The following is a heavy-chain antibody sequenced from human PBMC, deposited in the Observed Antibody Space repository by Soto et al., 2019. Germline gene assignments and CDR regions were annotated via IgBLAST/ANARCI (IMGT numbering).Heavy chain of an antibody. V-gene: IGHV1-2*02. Sequence: ASVKVSCKASGYTFTGYYMYWVRQAPGQGLEWMGWINPNSGGTNYAQKFQGRVTMARDTSISTAYMELSRLRSDDTAVYYCARTTYYYGSGSPGEWGQGTLVTVSS. CDR1: GYTFTGYY. J-gene: IGHJ4*02. CDR3: ARTTYYYGSGSPGE. CDR2: INPNSGGT. D-gene: IGHD3-10*01.